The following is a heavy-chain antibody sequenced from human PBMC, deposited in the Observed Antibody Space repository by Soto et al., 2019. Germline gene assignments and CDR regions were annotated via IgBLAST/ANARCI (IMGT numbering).Heavy chain of an antibody. D-gene: IGHD2-2*02. CDR2: TYPGDSDT. CDR1: GYSFTSYW. V-gene: IGHV5-51*01. CDR3: ARYTKSCSSTSGYRYFAY. Sequence: GESLKISCKGSGYSFTSYWIGWVRQMPGKGLEWMGITYPGDSDTRYSPSFQGQVTISADKSISTAYLQWSSLKASDTAMYYCARYTKSCSSTSGYRYFAYWRQGNLVTFSS. J-gene: IGHJ4*02.